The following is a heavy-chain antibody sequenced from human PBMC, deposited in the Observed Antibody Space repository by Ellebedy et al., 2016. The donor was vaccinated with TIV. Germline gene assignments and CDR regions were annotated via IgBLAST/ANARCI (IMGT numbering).Heavy chain of an antibody. D-gene: IGHD4-17*01. Sequence: PGGSLRLSCAASGFTVNNNYMSWVRQAPGKGLEWVSFIYSVGSTYYADSVKGRFTISRDNSKNTRYLQMNSLRAEDTAVYYCAGSPSTGYWGQGTLVTVSS. J-gene: IGHJ4*02. V-gene: IGHV3-53*01. CDR2: IYSVGST. CDR1: GFTVNNNY. CDR3: AGSPSTGY.